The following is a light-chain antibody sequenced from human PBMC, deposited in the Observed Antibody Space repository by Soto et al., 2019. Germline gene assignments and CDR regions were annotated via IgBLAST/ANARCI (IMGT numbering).Light chain of an antibody. CDR1: SSNIGDNS. V-gene: IGLV1-51*01. J-gene: IGLJ2*01. Sequence: QSVLTQPPSMSAAPGQKVTISCSGSSSNIGDNSVSWYRQLPGTAPKVLIYDNHKRPSGVPDRFSGSKSGTSATLGITGLQTGDEADYYCGTRDSISTLVVFGGGTKLTVL. CDR2: DNH. CDR3: GTRDSISTLVV.